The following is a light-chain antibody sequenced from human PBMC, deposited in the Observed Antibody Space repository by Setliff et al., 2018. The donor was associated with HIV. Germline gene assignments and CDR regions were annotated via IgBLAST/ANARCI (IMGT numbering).Light chain of an antibody. CDR2: DVS. V-gene: IGLV2-11*01. CDR1: SSDVGTYDY. CDR3: CAYAGSYTSLYV. J-gene: IGLJ1*01. Sequence: QSALPQPPSVSGSPGQSVTISCTGTSSDVGTYDYVSWYQQHPGKAPKLMIYDVSQRPSGVPDRFSGSKSGNTASLTISGLQAVDEADYCCCAYAGSYTSLYVFGTGTKVTV.